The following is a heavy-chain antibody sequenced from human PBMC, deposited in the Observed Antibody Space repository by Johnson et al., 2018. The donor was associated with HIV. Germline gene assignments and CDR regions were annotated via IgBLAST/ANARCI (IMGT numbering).Heavy chain of an antibody. CDR1: GFTFDDYG. V-gene: IGHV3-20*04. CDR3: ARDWELTAFDI. CDR2: INWNGGGT. J-gene: IGHJ3*02. Sequence: VQLVESGGGVVRPGGSLRLSCAASGFTFDDYGMSWVRQVPGKGLEWVSGINWNGGGTGYADSVKGRFTISRDNSKNTLSLQMNSLRAEDTAVYYCARDWELTAFDIWGQGTMVIVSS. D-gene: IGHD1-26*01.